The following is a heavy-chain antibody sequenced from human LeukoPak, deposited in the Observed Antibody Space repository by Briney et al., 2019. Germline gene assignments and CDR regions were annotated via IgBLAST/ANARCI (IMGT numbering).Heavy chain of an antibody. CDR1: GFTFGKYW. Sequence: GGSLRLSCVASGFTFGKYWMSWVRQAPGKGLEWVANIKLDGSEKNYVDSVKGRFTISRDNTKNSLYLQMNSLRAEDTAVYYCARAGYGSSLPTYWGQGTLVTVSS. CDR3: ARAGYGSSLPTY. J-gene: IGHJ4*02. D-gene: IGHD6-13*01. V-gene: IGHV3-7*03. CDR2: IKLDGSEK.